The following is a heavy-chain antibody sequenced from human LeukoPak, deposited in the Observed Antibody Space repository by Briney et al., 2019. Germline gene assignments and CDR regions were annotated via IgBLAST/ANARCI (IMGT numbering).Heavy chain of an antibody. CDR3: ARDRELNWFDP. V-gene: IGHV3-7*01. CDR2: IKQDGSEK. CDR1: GFTFSSYW. D-gene: IGHD3-10*01. Sequence: PGGPLRLSCAASGFTFSSYWMSWVRQAPGKGLEWVANIKQDGSEKYYVDSVKGRFTISRDNAKNSLYLQMNSLRAEDTAVYYCARDRELNWFDPWGQGTLVTVSS. J-gene: IGHJ5*02.